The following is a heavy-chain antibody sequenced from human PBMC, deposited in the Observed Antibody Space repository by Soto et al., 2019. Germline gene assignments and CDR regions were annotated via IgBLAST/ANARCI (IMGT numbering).Heavy chain of an antibody. D-gene: IGHD3-22*01. CDR1: GGSFSGYY. Sequence: QVQLQQWGEGLLKPSETLSLTCAVYGGSFSGYYWNWIRQPPGKGLEWIGEINHSGSTNYIPSLKRRVTISVDPSKNRFSLKLSSVTAADTAVYFCARGDYDSSGSQFDPWGQGTLVTVSS. J-gene: IGHJ5*02. CDR3: ARGDYDSSGSQFDP. CDR2: INHSGST. V-gene: IGHV4-34*01.